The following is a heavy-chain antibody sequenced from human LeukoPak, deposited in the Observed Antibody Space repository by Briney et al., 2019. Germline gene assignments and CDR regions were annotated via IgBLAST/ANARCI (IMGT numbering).Heavy chain of an antibody. CDR1: GGSISSGGYY. J-gene: IGHJ4*02. CDR2: IYYSGST. Sequence: SETLSLTCTVSGGSISSGGYYWSWIRQHPGKGLEWIGYIYYSGSTYYNPSLKSRVTISVDTSKNQSSLKLSSVTAADTAVYYCARGGEYYYDSSGYPPFDYWGQGTLVTVSS. V-gene: IGHV4-31*03. CDR3: ARGGEYYYDSSGYPPFDY. D-gene: IGHD3-22*01.